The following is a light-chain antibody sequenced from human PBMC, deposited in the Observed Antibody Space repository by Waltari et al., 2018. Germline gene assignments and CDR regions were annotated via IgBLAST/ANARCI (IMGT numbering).Light chain of an antibody. CDR1: QSISNY. CDR3: HQRSDWGT. CDR2: DTS. Sequence: EIVSTQSPATRPLSPGERATLSCRASQSISNYLAWYQQKRGQAPRLLLYDTSNRATGIPARFSGSGSGTEFTLTISSLEPEDFAVYYCHQRSDWGTFGGGTKVEI. J-gene: IGKJ4*01. V-gene: IGKV3-11*01.